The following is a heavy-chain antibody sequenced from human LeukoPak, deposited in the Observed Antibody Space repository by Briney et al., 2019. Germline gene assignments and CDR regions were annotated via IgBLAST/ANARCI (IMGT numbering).Heavy chain of an antibody. CDR2: IWYDGSNK. Sequence: QPGRSLRLSCAASGFTFSSYGMHWVRQAPGKGLEWVAVIWYDGSNKYYADSVKGRFTISRDNSKNTLYLQMNSLRAEDTAVYYCARDNWNYGSSMDVWGQGTTVTVSS. V-gene: IGHV3-33*01. CDR1: GFTFSSYG. J-gene: IGHJ6*02. CDR3: ARDNWNYGSSMDV. D-gene: IGHD1-7*01.